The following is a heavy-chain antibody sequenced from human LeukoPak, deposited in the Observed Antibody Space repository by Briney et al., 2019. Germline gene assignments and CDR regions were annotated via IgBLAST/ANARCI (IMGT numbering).Heavy chain of an antibody. V-gene: IGHV1-69*13. CDR2: IIPILGKA. CDR1: GDTFSSYP. D-gene: IGHD6-13*01. Sequence: GASVKVSCKASGDTFSSYPINWVRQAPGQGLEWMGGIIPILGKANNADKFQGRITITADESTSTVYMELSSLRSEDTAVYYCANIATTLSFPGWFDPWGQGTLVTVSS. J-gene: IGHJ5*02. CDR3: ANIATTLSFPGWFDP.